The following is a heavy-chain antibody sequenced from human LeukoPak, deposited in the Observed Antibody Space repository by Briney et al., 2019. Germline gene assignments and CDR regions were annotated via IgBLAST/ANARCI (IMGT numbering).Heavy chain of an antibody. CDR2: IYYSGST. D-gene: IGHD4-17*01. Sequence: SETLSLTCTVSGGSISSSSYYWGWIRQPPGTGLEWIGSIYYSGSTYYNPSLKSRVTISVDTSKNQFSLKLSSVTAADAAVYYCARDSHYGDYVRSDLDYWGQGTLVTVSS. V-gene: IGHV4-39*07. CDR1: GGSISSSSYY. CDR3: ARDSHYGDYVRSDLDY. J-gene: IGHJ4*02.